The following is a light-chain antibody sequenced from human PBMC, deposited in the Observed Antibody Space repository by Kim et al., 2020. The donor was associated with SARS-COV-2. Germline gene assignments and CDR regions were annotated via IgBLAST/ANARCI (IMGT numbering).Light chain of an antibody. V-gene: IGKV1-5*03. CDR3: QQYNSNLYS. Sequence: DIQMTQSPSTLSASVGDRVTITCRASQSISSWLAGYQQKPGQVPKLLIYEATNLASGVPARLTGSGSGTEFTLSIGSLQPDDFATYYCQQYNSNLYSFGQGTKLEI. CDR2: EAT. CDR1: QSISSW. J-gene: IGKJ2*03.